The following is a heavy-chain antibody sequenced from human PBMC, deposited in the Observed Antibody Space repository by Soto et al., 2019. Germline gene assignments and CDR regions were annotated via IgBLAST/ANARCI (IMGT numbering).Heavy chain of an antibody. J-gene: IGHJ6*02. CDR3: ARDGPMAGSYYYYYYGMDV. Sequence: PGGSLRLSCAASGLTVSSNYMIWVRQAPGKGLEWVSVIYSGGSTYYADSVKGRFTISRDNSKNTLYLQMNSLRAEDTAVYYCARDGPMAGSYYYYYYGMDVWGQGTTVTVSS. V-gene: IGHV3-53*01. D-gene: IGHD6-19*01. CDR1: GLTVSSNY. CDR2: IYSGGST.